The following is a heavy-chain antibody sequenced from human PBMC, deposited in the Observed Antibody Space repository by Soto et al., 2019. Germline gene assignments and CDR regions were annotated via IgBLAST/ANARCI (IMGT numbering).Heavy chain of an antibody. Sequence: EVQLLESGGDLVQPGGSLRLSCAASGFPFSAYVMTWVRRAPGRGLEWISAISGSGDTAYYAVSVKGRFTISRDNSRNTLYLKMNNLTVEDTAVYSCAKARFDSRGTFFRVGFYDVWGRGTLVTVST. CDR3: AKARFDSRGTFFRVGFYDV. CDR1: GFPFSAYV. V-gene: IGHV3-23*01. J-gene: IGHJ4*02. D-gene: IGHD3-22*01. CDR2: ISGSGDTA.